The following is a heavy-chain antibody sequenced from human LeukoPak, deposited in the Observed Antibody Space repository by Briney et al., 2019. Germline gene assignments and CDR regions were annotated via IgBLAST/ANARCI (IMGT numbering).Heavy chain of an antibody. J-gene: IGHJ4*02. D-gene: IGHD4-23*01. CDR3: ARSPNYGGNLDY. Sequence: SETLSLTCTVSVASISSYFWNWIRQPPGKGLEWIGYIYYSGDTNYNPSLKSRVTISVDTSKNQFSLRLTSVNAEDTGVYYCARSPNYGGNLDYLGQGRLVTDCS. V-gene: IGHV4-59*01. CDR2: IYYSGDT. CDR1: VASISSYF.